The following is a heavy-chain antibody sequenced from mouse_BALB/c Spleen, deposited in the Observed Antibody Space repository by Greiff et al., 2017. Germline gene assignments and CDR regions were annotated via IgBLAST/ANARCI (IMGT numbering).Heavy chain of an antibody. CDR2: INPSNGRT. V-gene: IGHV1S81*02. CDR3: ARSKGYDGGFSYAMDY. J-gene: IGHJ4*01. D-gene: IGHD2-2*01. Sequence: QVQLQQPGAELVKPGASVKLSCKASGYTFPSYWMHWVKQRPGQGLEWIGEINPSNGRTNYNEKFKSKATLTVDKSSSTAYMQLSSLTSEDSAVYYCARSKGYDGGFSYAMDYWGQGTSVTVSS. CDR1: GYTFPSYW.